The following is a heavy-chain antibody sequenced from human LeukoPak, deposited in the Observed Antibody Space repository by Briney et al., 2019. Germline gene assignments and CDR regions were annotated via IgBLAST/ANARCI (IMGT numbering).Heavy chain of an antibody. Sequence: PGGSLRLSCAASGFTFSSYAMNWVRQAPGKGLEWVSAISGSGGRTHYADSVKGRFTISRDNSKNTLYLQMNSLRAEDTAVYYCARARSSYGYGDAFDIWGQGTMVTVSS. V-gene: IGHV3-23*01. CDR2: ISGSGGRT. J-gene: IGHJ3*02. CDR3: ARARSSYGYGDAFDI. CDR1: GFTFSSYA. D-gene: IGHD5-18*01.